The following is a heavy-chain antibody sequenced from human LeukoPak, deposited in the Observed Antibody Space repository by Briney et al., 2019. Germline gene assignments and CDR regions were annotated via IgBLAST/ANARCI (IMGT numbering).Heavy chain of an antibody. J-gene: IGHJ4*02. V-gene: IGHV1-2*02. CDR2: INPNSGGT. CDR3: RVVPGPIDY. Sequence: ASVKVSCKASGYTFTGYYMHRVRRAPGQGLEWMGWINPNSGGTNYAQKFQGRVTMTRDTSISTAYMELTRLTSDDTAVYYCRVVPGPIDYWGQGTLVTVSS. CDR1: GYTFTGYY. D-gene: IGHD3-10*01.